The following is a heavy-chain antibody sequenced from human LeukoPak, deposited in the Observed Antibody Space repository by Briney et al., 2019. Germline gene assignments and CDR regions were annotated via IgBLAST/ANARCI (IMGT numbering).Heavy chain of an antibody. CDR2: INPNSGGT. Sequence: GASVKVSCKASGYTFTGYYMHWVRQAPGQGLEWMGWINPNSGGTNYAQKFQGRVTMTRDTSISTAYVELSRLRSDDTAVYYCARDLGGIAAAPRGWFDPWGQGTLVTVSS. D-gene: IGHD6-13*01. CDR1: GYTFTGYY. V-gene: IGHV1-2*02. J-gene: IGHJ5*02. CDR3: ARDLGGIAAAPRGWFDP.